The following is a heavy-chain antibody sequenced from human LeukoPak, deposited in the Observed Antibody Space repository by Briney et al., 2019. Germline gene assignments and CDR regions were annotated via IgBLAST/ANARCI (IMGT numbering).Heavy chain of an antibody. V-gene: IGHV4-30-4*08. CDR3: ARVAYSGYDRNYFDY. D-gene: IGHD5-12*01. J-gene: IGHJ4*02. CDR1: GGSISSGDYY. CDR2: IYYSRST. Sequence: SETLSLTCTVSGGSISSGDYYWSWIRQPPGKGLEWIGYIYYSRSTYYNPSLKSRVTISVDTSKNQFSLKLSSVTAADTAVYYCARVAYSGYDRNYFDYWGQGTLVTVSS.